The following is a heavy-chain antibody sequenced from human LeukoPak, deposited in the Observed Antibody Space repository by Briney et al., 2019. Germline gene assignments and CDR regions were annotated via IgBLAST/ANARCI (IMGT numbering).Heavy chain of an antibody. J-gene: IGHJ4*02. Sequence: ASVKVSCKASGYTFTGYYMHWVRQAPGQGLEWMGWINPNSGGTNYAQKFQGRVTMTRDTSISTAYMELSRLGSDDTAVYYCARAIGRWSIDDYWGQGTLVTVSS. V-gene: IGHV1-2*02. CDR3: ARAIGRWSIDDY. D-gene: IGHD3-3*02. CDR1: GYTFTGYY. CDR2: INPNSGGT.